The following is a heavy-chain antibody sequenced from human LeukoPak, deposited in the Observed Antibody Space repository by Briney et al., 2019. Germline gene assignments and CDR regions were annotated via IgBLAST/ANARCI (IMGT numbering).Heavy chain of an antibody. D-gene: IGHD6-19*01. CDR3: ARDRTSGWGFDY. V-gene: IGHV4-59*01. CDR2: IYYSGST. CDR1: GASISSYY. J-gene: IGHJ4*02. Sequence: DTLSLTCSVSGASISSYYWSWIQQPPGKGQEWIRYIYYSGSTNYNPSLKSRVTISVDTSKNNFSLKLSSATAADTAVYYCARDRTSGWGFDYWGQGTLVTVSS.